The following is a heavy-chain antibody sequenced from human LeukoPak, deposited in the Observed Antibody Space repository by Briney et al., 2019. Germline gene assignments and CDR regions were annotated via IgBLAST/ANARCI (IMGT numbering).Heavy chain of an antibody. V-gene: IGHV3-9*01. Sequence: GGSLRLSCAASGFTFDDYAMHWVRQAPGKGLEGVSGISWNSGSIGYADSVKGRFTISRDNAKNSLYLQMNSLRAEDTALYYCAKGYYYDSSGYFDYWGQGTLVTVSS. CDR2: ISWNSGSI. D-gene: IGHD3-22*01. CDR3: AKGYYYDSSGYFDY. J-gene: IGHJ4*02. CDR1: GFTFDDYA.